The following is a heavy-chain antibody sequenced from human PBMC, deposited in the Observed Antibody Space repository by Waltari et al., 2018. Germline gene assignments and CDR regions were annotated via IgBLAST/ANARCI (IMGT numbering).Heavy chain of an antibody. V-gene: IGHV3-74*01. CDR3: ARLTTVDV. Sequence: EVQLVESGGGLVQPGGSLRLSCAASGFSFSRYWMHWVRQAPGKGLVLVSRISFDGNRISYADSVKGRFTISRDNANNTLYLEMNSLRAEDMGVYYCARLTTVDVWCQGTTVIVSS. D-gene: IGHD4-17*01. CDR2: ISFDGNRI. CDR1: GFSFSRYW. J-gene: IGHJ6*02.